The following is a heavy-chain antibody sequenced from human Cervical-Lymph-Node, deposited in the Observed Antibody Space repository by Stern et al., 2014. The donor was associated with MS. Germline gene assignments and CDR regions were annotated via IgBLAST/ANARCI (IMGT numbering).Heavy chain of an antibody. CDR3: ARGPNEHWGGHYHSNGLDV. CDR2: IKPNRGGT. CDR1: GYAFNSYY. J-gene: IGHJ6*02. Sequence: QDQLVQSGAEVKKPGASVTVSCTASGYAFNSYYLHWVRQAPGQGLEWMGWIKPNRGGTAYAPRFHGRVSITRDTSIITAYMELTGLTSDDTAVYYCARGPNEHWGGHYHSNGLDVWGLGTTVTVSS. V-gene: IGHV1-2*02. D-gene: IGHD7-27*01.